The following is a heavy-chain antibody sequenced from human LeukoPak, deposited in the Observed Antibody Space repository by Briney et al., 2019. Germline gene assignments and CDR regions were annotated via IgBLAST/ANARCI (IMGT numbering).Heavy chain of an antibody. J-gene: IGHJ5*02. D-gene: IGHD3-10*01. CDR2: IIPILGIA. CDR3: ARDRVSRWFDP. CDR1: GGTFSSYA. Sequence: ASVKVSCKASGGTFSSYAISWVRQAPGQGLEWMGRIIPILGIANYAQKFQDRVTITADKSTSTAYMELSSLRSEDTAVYYCARDRVSRWFDPWGQGTLVTVSS. V-gene: IGHV1-69*04.